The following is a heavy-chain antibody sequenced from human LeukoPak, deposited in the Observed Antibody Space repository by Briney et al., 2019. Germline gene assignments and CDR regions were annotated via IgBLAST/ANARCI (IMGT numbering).Heavy chain of an antibody. D-gene: IGHD3-22*01. Sequence: GGSLRLSCAASGFTFSNYGMHWVRQAPGKGLEWVAFMRYDGNNKYYADSVKGRFTISRDNSKNTLYLQMNSLRAEDTAVYYCAKVGYYDSSGYSANSFDYWGQGTLVTVSS. CDR2: MRYDGNNK. V-gene: IGHV3-30*02. CDR3: AKVGYYDSSGYSANSFDY. J-gene: IGHJ4*02. CDR1: GFTFSNYG.